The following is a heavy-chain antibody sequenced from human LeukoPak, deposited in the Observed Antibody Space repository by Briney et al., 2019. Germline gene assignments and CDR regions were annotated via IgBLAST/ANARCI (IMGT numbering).Heavy chain of an antibody. CDR1: GYRFTGYY. Sequence: GASVKVSCKTSGYRFTGYYMHWVRQAPGQGLEWMGWINPNSGGTNYAQKFQGRVTMTRDTSISTAYMELSRLRSDDTAVYYCARGVGATSNFFDYWGQGTLVTVSS. J-gene: IGHJ4*02. CDR2: INPNSGGT. D-gene: IGHD1-26*01. V-gene: IGHV1-2*02. CDR3: ARGVGATSNFFDY.